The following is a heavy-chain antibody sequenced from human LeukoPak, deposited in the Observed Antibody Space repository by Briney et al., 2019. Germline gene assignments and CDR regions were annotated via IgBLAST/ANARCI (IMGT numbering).Heavy chain of an antibody. CDR2: SSGNGGST. CDR3: ARDSNWNNGGFDY. J-gene: IGHJ4*02. CDR1: GFTFSNYA. V-gene: IGHV3-23*01. D-gene: IGHD1/OR15-1a*01. Sequence: GGSLRLSCGASGFTFSNYAMSWVRQAPGKGLKWVSTSSGNGGSTYYGDSVKGRFTISRDNVKNTLHLQMSSLRAEDTAIHYCARDSNWNNGGFDYWGQGTLVTVSA.